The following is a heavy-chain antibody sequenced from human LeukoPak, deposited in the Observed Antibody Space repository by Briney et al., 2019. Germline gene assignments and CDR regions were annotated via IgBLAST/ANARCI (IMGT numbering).Heavy chain of an antibody. J-gene: IGHJ3*02. D-gene: IGHD1-26*01. CDR1: TFIFSDYA. Sequence: GGSLRLSCAASTFIFSDYAMTWVRQAPGKGLEWVSAISGSGGSTYYADSVKGRFTISRDNSKNTLYLQMNSLRAEDTAVYYCARADYSGSYSVRDAFDXXXQGTXXTVXS. CDR3: ARADYSGSYSVRDAFDX. CDR2: ISGSGGST. V-gene: IGHV3-23*01.